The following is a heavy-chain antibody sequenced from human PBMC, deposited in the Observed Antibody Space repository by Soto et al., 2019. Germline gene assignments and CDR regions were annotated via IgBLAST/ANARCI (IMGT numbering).Heavy chain of an antibody. J-gene: IGHJ5*02. CDR2: ISSSSSYI. CDR3: ARVLSGGRGNWFDP. V-gene: IGHV3-21*01. Sequence: GGSLRLSCAASGFTFSGYSMNWVRQAPGKGLEWVSSISSSSSYIYYADSVKGRFTISRDNAKNSLYLQMNSLRAEDTAVYYCARVLSGGRGNWFDPWGQGTLVTVSS. CDR1: GFTFSGYS. D-gene: IGHD2-15*01.